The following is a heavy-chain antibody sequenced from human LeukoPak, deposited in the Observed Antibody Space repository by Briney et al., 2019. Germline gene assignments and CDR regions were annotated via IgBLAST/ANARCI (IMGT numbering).Heavy chain of an antibody. CDR2: IKQDGSQK. J-gene: IGHJ4*02. D-gene: IGHD1-26*01. CDR1: RFTFSTYW. CDR3: ARGGGATDQ. V-gene: IGHV3-7*04. Sequence: PGGSLRLSCAVSRFTFSTYWMSWVRQAPGKGLEWVANIKQDGSQKYYVDSVKGRFTLSRDNAKSSLYLQMNSLRVEDTAVYYCARGGGATDQWGQGTLVTVSS.